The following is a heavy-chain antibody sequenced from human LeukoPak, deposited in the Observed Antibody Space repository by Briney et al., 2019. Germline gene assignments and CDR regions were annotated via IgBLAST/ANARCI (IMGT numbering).Heavy chain of an antibody. CDR3: ARGAHIVVATAISSDY. CDR1: GFTFSSYA. CDR2: IYTDGGGT. V-gene: IGHV3-64*04. J-gene: IGHJ4*02. D-gene: IGHD2-21*02. Sequence: GGSLRLSCSASGFTFSSYAMHWVRQAPGKGLEFVSAIYTDGGGTYYADSVRGRFTISRDNSKNTLSLQMTSLRAEDTAVYYCARGAHIVVATAISSDYWGQGTLVTVSS.